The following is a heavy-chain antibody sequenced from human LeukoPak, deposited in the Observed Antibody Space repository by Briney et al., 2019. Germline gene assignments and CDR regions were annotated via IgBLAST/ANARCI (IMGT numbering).Heavy chain of an antibody. D-gene: IGHD3-3*01. V-gene: IGHV3-11*04. Sequence: GGSLRLSCAASGFTFSDYYMSWIRQAPGKGLEWVSYISSSGSTIYYADSVKGRFTISRDNAKNSLYLQMNSLRAEDTAVYYCAITYYDFWSAPGAFDIWGQGTMVTVSS. CDR2: ISSSGSTI. CDR3: AITYYDFWSAPGAFDI. CDR1: GFTFSDYY. J-gene: IGHJ3*02.